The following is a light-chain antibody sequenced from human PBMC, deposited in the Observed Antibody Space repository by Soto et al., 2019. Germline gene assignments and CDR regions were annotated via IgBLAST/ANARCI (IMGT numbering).Light chain of an antibody. J-gene: IGKJ1*01. Sequence: DIVLTQSPGTLSLSPGERVTLSCRASQSVCNRCLAWYQHKPGQSPRLLIYGASSRATGIPARFSGSGSGTDFTRTISILEPGDFAVYYCQHYGTTPWTFGQGTKVGIK. V-gene: IGKV3-20*01. CDR3: QHYGTTPWT. CDR2: GAS. CDR1: QSVCNRC.